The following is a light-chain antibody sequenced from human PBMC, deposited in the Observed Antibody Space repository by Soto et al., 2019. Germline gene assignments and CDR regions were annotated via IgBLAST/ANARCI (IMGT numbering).Light chain of an antibody. CDR3: ATWDDSLIARGV. CDR1: RSNIGNNA. V-gene: IGLV1-44*01. CDR2: NNN. Sequence: QSVLTQPPSASGTPGQRVTISCSGSRSNIGNNAVTWYQQFPGTAPKLLIYNNNQRPSGVPDRFSGSKSGTSASLAISGLQSEDEADDYCATWDDSLIARGVFGGGTKLTVL. J-gene: IGLJ3*02.